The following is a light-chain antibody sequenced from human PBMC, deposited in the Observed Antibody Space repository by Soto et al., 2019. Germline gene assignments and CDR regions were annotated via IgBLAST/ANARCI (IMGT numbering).Light chain of an antibody. CDR1: GSDIGAYNF. CDR2: GVT. CDR3: CSYAGTYTFV. Sequence: QSVLAQPPSASGSPGQSVTISCTGSGSDIGAYNFVSWYQQHPGKAPKLMIFGVTERPSGVPDRFSGSKSGSTASLTISGLQAEDEADYYCCSYAGTYTFVFGTGTKLTVL. J-gene: IGLJ1*01. V-gene: IGLV2-11*01.